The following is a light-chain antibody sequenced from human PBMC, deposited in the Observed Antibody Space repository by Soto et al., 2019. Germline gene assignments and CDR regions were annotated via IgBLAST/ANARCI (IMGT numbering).Light chain of an antibody. V-gene: IGLV2-14*01. Sequence: QSALAQPASLSGSPGQSITISSTGSSSDIGAYDYVSWCQQHPGKAPQLMSSEVNNRPSGVSNRFSGSQSGNTAYLTISGLPVEDEAAYFCFSFTSTTTHVLGTGTKLTV. J-gene: IGLJ1*01. CDR2: EVN. CDR1: SSDIGAYDY. CDR3: FSFTSTTTHV.